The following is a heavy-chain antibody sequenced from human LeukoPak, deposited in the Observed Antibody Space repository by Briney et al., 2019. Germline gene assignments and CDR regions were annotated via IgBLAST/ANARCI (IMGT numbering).Heavy chain of an antibody. D-gene: IGHD6-19*01. V-gene: IGHV3-30-3*01. CDR3: ARDAQRYGSGWPDPDY. Sequence: GESLRLSCAASGFTFSSYAMHWVRQAPGKGLEWVAVISYDGSNKYYADSVKGRFTISRDNSKNTLYLQMNSLRAEDTAVYYCARDAQRYGSGWPDPDYWGQGTLVTVSS. J-gene: IGHJ4*02. CDR2: ISYDGSNK. CDR1: GFTFSSYA.